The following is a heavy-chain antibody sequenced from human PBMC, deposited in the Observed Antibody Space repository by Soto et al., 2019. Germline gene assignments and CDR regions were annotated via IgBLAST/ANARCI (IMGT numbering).Heavy chain of an antibody. CDR1: GGSISSYY. CDR2: IYYSGST. V-gene: IGHV4-59*01. CDR3: ARDRSRSSGWYGADY. D-gene: IGHD6-19*01. J-gene: IGHJ4*02. Sequence: PSETLSLTCTVSGGSISSYYWSWIRQPPGKGLEWIGYIYYSGSTNYNPSLKSRVTISVDTSKNQFSLKLSSVTAADTAVYYCARDRSRSSGWYGADYWGQGTLVTVSS.